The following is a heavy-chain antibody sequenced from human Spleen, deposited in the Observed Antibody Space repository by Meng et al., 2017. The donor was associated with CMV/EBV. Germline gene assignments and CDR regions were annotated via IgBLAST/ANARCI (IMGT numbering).Heavy chain of an antibody. CDR2: INSDGSST. D-gene: IGHD6-6*01. Sequence: LSGAASGFTFSIYWMHWVRQAPGKGLVWVSRINSDGSSTGYADSVKGRFTISRDNAKNTLYLQMNSLRAEDTAVYYCASQSHSSFFYWGQGTLVTVSS. CDR3: ASQSHSSFFY. V-gene: IGHV3-74*01. CDR1: GFTFSIYW. J-gene: IGHJ4*02.